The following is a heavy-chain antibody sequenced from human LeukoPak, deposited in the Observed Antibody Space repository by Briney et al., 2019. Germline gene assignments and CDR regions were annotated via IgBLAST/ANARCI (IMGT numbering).Heavy chain of an antibody. CDR2: IYHSGST. Sequence: PGRSLRLSCAASGFTFSSYGMHWVRQAPGKGLEWIGEIYHSGSTNYNPSLTSRVTISVDKSKNQFSLKLSSVTAADTAVYYCARDPARSEWLVPRGGWGQGTLVTVSS. CDR1: GFTFSSYG. J-gene: IGHJ4*02. CDR3: ARDPARSEWLVPRGG. D-gene: IGHD6-19*01. V-gene: IGHV4-4*02.